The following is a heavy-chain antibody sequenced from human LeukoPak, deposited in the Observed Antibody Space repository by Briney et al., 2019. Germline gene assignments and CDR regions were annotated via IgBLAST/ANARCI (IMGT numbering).Heavy chain of an antibody. J-gene: IGHJ4*02. D-gene: IGHD3-22*01. CDR1: GFTFSSYE. CDR3: ASDYYDRSQY. CDR2: ISSTGSTI. V-gene: IGHV3-48*03. Sequence: GSLRLSCAASGFTFSSYEMNWVRQAPGKGLEWVSYISSTGSTIYYADSVKGRFTISRDNAENSLYLQMNSLRAEDTAVYYCASDYYDRSQYWGQGTLVTVSS.